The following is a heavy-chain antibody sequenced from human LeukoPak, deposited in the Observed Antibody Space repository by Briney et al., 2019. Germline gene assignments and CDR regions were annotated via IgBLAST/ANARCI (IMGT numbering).Heavy chain of an antibody. D-gene: IGHD3-9*01. CDR3: ARPNYDILTGYHYWYFDL. CDR1: GGSFSGYY. J-gene: IGHJ2*01. CDR2: INHSGST. V-gene: IGHV4-34*01. Sequence: PSETLSLTCAVYGGSFSGYYWSWIRQPPGKGLEWIGEINHSGSTNYNPSLKSRVTISVDTSKNQFSLKLSSVTAADTAVYYCARPNYDILTGYHYWYFDLWGRGTLVTVSS.